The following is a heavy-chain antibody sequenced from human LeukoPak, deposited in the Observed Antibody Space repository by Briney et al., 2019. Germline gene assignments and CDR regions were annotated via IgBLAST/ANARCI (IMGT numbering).Heavy chain of an antibody. CDR2: IYTSGST. J-gene: IGHJ6*03. Sequence: PSETLSLTCTVSGGSTSSYYWSWIRQPAGKGLEWIGRIYTSGSTNYNPSLKSRVTMSVDTSKNQFSLKLSSVTAADTAVYYCARVIPEGSYCSSTSCHYYYYMDVWGKGTTVTVSS. D-gene: IGHD2-2*01. CDR3: ARVIPEGSYCSSTSCHYYYYMDV. V-gene: IGHV4-4*07. CDR1: GGSTSSYY.